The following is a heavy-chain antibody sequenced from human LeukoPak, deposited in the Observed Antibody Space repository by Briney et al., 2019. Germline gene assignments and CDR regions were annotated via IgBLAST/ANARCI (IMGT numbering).Heavy chain of an antibody. D-gene: IGHD5-12*01. Sequence: GSLRLSCAASGFTFSSYAMSWVRQAPGKGLEWIGYIYQNGRTNYNPSLKSRVTISIDTSKNHFSLNLISVTAADTAVYFCAREDRDGNSGYAIGDWGQGTLVTVSS. J-gene: IGHJ4*02. CDR2: IYQNGRT. CDR1: GFTFSSYA. CDR3: AREDRDGNSGYAIGD. V-gene: IGHV4-59*01.